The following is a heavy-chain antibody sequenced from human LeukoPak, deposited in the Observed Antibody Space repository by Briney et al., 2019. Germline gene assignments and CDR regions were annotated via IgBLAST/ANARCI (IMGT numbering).Heavy chain of an antibody. CDR1: GFTFSSYW. Sequence: GGSLRLSCAASGFTFSSYWMNWVRQAPGKGLEWRANIKQDGSEKYYVDSVKGRFTISRDNAKNSLYLQMNSLRAEDTAVYYCARELLGHGYNSGDFDYWGQGTLVTVSS. CDR3: ARELLGHGYNSGDFDY. V-gene: IGHV3-7*01. J-gene: IGHJ4*02. D-gene: IGHD5-24*01. CDR2: IKQDGSEK.